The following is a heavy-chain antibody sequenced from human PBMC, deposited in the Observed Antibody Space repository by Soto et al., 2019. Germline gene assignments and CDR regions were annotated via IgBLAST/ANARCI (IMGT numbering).Heavy chain of an antibody. D-gene: IGHD3-10*01. CDR1: GDSVSSNSAA. J-gene: IGHJ3*02. CDR2: TYYRSKWYN. V-gene: IGHV6-1*01. CDR3: AREEGFGSDAPDGVDI. Sequence: SQTLSLTCAISGDSVSSNSAAWNWIRQSPSRGLEWLGRTYYRSKWYNDYTVSVKSRITINPDTSKNQFSLQLNSVTPEDTAVYYCAREEGFGSDAPDGVDIWGQGTMVTVSS.